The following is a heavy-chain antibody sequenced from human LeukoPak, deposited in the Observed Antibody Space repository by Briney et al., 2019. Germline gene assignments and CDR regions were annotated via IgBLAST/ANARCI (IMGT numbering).Heavy chain of an antibody. D-gene: IGHD3-10*01. CDR3: ARDGYGSGSYYY. Sequence: SETLSLTCTVSGGSISSGGYYWSWIRQHPGKGLEWIGYIYYSGSTYCNPSLKSRVTISVDTSKNQFSLKLSSVTAADTAVYYCARDGYGSGSYYYWGQGTLVTVSS. V-gene: IGHV4-31*03. CDR2: IYYSGST. J-gene: IGHJ4*02. CDR1: GGSISSGGYY.